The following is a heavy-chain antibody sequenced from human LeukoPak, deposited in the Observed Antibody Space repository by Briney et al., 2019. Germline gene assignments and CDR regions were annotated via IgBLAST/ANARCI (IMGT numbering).Heavy chain of an antibody. CDR2: IYHSGNT. CDR1: GVSISSSTYY. J-gene: IGHJ4*02. V-gene: IGHV4-39*01. D-gene: IGHD4-17*01. CDR3: AIDYGDYDLQY. Sequence: PSETLSPTCAVSGVSISSSTYYWGWIRQPPGKGLEWIGNIYHSGNTYYNPSLKSRVAISVDTSKNQLSLKLRSVTAADAAVYYCAIDYGDYDLQYWGQGTLVTVSS.